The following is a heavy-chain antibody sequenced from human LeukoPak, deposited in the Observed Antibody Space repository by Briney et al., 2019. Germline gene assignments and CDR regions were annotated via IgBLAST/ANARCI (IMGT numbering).Heavy chain of an antibody. Sequence: PGGSLRLSCAASGFTFSNYSMNWVRQAPGKGLEWVSSISSSSSYIYYADSVKGRFTISRDNAKNSLYLQMNNLRVEDTAVYYCARDNDRKDDSWGQGTLVTVSS. J-gene: IGHJ5*02. CDR2: ISSSSSYI. D-gene: IGHD3-16*01. CDR3: ARDNDRKDDS. V-gene: IGHV3-21*01. CDR1: GFTFSNYS.